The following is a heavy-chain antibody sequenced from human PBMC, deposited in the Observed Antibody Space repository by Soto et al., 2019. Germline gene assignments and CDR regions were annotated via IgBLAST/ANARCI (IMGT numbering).Heavy chain of an antibody. D-gene: IGHD5-12*01. J-gene: IGHJ6*03. Sequence: QVQLVQSGAEVKKPGASVTVSCRSSGDTFNDYYIQWVRQAPGQGLEWMGWINPNGGVTKYAQKFQGWVTMTTDTSIRTVYMQLSRLRSDDTAVYYCARESGGATATLDYYYFYMDVWGTGTTVTVSS. CDR3: ARESGGATATLDYYYFYMDV. V-gene: IGHV1-2*04. CDR2: INPNGGVT. CDR1: GDTFNDYY.